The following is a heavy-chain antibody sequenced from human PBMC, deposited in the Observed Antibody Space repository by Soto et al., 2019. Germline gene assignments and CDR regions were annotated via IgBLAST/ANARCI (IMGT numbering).Heavy chain of an antibody. CDR1: GGSISSYY. J-gene: IGHJ4*02. Sequence: SETLSLTCTVSGGSISSYYWSWIRQPPGKGLEWIGYIYYSGSTNYNPSLKSRVTISVDTSKNQFSLKLSSVTAADTAVYYCARAPSYGGYCNYWGQGTLVTVSS. CDR3: ARAPSYGGYCNY. D-gene: IGHD5-18*01. CDR2: IYYSGST. V-gene: IGHV4-59*12.